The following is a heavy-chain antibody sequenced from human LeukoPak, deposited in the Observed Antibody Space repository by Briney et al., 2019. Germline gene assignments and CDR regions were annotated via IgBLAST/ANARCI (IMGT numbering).Heavy chain of an antibody. D-gene: IGHD6-13*01. J-gene: IGHJ4*02. CDR2: ISYDGSKK. CDR3: AKDAAAGTRPYYSDY. Sequence: GRSLRLSCAASGFTFSSYGMHWVRQAPGKGLEWVAVISYDGSKKYYADSVKGRFTISRDNSKNTLYLQMNSLRAEDTAVYYCAKDAAAGTRPYYSDYWGQGTLVTVSS. CDR1: GFTFSSYG. V-gene: IGHV3-30*18.